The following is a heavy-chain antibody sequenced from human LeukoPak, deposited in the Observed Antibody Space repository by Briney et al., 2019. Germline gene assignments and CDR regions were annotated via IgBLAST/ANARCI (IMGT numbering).Heavy chain of an antibody. CDR3: ARTSGYSLPNFDY. J-gene: IGHJ4*02. Sequence: GGSLRLSCAASGFTFSSYSMNWVRQAPGKGLEWVSSISSSSSYIYYADSVKGRFTISRDNAKNSLYLQMNSLRAEDTAVYYCARTSGYSLPNFDYWGQGTLVTVSS. V-gene: IGHV3-21*01. D-gene: IGHD3-3*01. CDR2: ISSSSSYI. CDR1: GFTFSSYS.